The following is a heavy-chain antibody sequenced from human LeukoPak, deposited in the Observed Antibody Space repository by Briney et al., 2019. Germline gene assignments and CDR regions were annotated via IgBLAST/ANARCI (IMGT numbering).Heavy chain of an antibody. CDR1: GFTFSTHW. V-gene: IGHV3-7*01. D-gene: IGHD3-22*01. Sequence: GGSLRLSCAASGFTFSTHWMSWVRQAPGKGLEWVANIRPDGSEKYYVDSVKGRLTISRDNAKNSLYLQMNSLRAEDTAVYYCAREPYYYDSSPFDYWGQGTLVTVSS. J-gene: IGHJ4*02. CDR2: IRPDGSEK. CDR3: AREPYYYDSSPFDY.